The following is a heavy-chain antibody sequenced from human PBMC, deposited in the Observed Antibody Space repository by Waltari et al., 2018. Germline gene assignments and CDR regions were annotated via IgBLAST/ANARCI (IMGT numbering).Heavy chain of an antibody. J-gene: IGHJ4*02. CDR1: GGSISSYY. V-gene: IGHV4-59*01. CDR2: IYYSGST. CDR3: ASGVGATIYYFDY. D-gene: IGHD1-26*01. Sequence: QVQLQESGPGLVKPSETLSLTCTVSGGSISSYYWSWIRQPPGKGLEWIGYIYYSGSTNYNPSLKSRVTISVDTAKNQFSLKLSSVTAADTAVYYCASGVGATIYYFDYWGQGTLVTVSS.